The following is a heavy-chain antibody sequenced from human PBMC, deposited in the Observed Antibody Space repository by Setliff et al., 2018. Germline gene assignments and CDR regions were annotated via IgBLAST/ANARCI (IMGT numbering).Heavy chain of an antibody. CDR3: AKLVFDPYYCAPHPYCSGGNCYSWYFFDY. J-gene: IGHJ4*02. D-gene: IGHD2-15*01. CDR1: GFTFSSYG. V-gene: IGHV3-30*02. Sequence: GGSLRLSCAASGFTFSSYGMHWVRQAPGKGLEWVAFIRYDGSNKYYADSVKGRFTISRDNSKNTLYLQMNSLRAEDTAVYYCAKLVFDPYYCAPHPYCSGGNCYSWYFFDYWGQGTLVTVSS. CDR2: IRYDGSNK.